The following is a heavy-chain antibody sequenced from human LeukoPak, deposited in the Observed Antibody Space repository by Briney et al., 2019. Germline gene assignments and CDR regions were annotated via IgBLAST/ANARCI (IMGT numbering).Heavy chain of an antibody. D-gene: IGHD4-23*01. J-gene: IGHJ4*02. Sequence: ASVKVSCKASGYTFTSYYMHWVRQAPGQGLEWMGIINPSGGSTSYAQKFQGRVTMTRDTSTSTVYRELSSLRSEDTAVYYCASNPRRATVVEYYFDYWGQGTLVTVSS. V-gene: IGHV1-46*01. CDR1: GYTFTSYY. CDR3: ASNPRRATVVEYYFDY. CDR2: INPSGGST.